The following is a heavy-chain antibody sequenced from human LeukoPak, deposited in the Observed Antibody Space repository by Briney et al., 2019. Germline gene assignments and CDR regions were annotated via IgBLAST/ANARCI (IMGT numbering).Heavy chain of an antibody. CDR3: ARDLRQLDPDAFDI. CDR1: GFTFSSYS. J-gene: IGHJ3*02. Sequence: GGSLRLSCAASGFTFSSYSMNWVRQAPGKGLEWVSSISSSSSYIYYADSVKGRFTISRDNAKNSLNLQMNSLRAEDTAVYYCARDLRQLDPDAFDIWGQGTMVTVSS. V-gene: IGHV3-21*01. CDR2: ISSSSSYI. D-gene: IGHD6-13*01.